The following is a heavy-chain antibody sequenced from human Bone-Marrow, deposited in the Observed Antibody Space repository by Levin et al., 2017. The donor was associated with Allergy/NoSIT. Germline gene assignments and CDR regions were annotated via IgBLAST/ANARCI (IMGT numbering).Heavy chain of an antibody. Sequence: NPGESLKISCAASGFTFGDYYMTWIRQAPGKGLELISSISDTETTIYYADSVKGRFTISRDNAESSLYLQMNSLRVEDTAVYYCASASRSPKGHNYAYFRWGQGTLVTVSS. V-gene: IGHV3-11*01. CDR3: ASASRSPKGHNYAYFR. J-gene: IGHJ4*02. CDR1: GFTFGDYY. D-gene: IGHD5-18*01. CDR2: ISDTETTI.